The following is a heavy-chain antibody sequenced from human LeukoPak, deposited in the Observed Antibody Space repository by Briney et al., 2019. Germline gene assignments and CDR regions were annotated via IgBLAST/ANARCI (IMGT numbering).Heavy chain of an antibody. CDR3: ARGRFCSGGSCYSAFLDY. D-gene: IGHD2-15*01. V-gene: IGHV1-69*05. Sequence: SVKVSCKASGGTFSSYAISWVRQAPGQGLEWMGRIITIFGTANYAQKFQGRVTITTDESTSTAYMELSSLRSEDTAVYYCARGRFCSGGSCYSAFLDYWGQGTLVTVSS. CDR2: IITIFGTA. J-gene: IGHJ4*02. CDR1: GGTFSSYA.